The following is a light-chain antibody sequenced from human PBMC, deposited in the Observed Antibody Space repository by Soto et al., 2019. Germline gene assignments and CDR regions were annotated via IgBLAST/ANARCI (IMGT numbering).Light chain of an antibody. CDR1: QSISSY. CDR3: QQSSSILWT. V-gene: IGKV1-39*01. CDR2: AAS. J-gene: IGKJ1*01. Sequence: DIQMTQSPFSLSVSVGDRVTITCRASQSISSYLNWYQQKPGKAPKLLIYAASSLQSGVPSRFSGSGSGTDFTLTISSLQPEDFATYYCQQSSSILWTFGQGTKVEIK.